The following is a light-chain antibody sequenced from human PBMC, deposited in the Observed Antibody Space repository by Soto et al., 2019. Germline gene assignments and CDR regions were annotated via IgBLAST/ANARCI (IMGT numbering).Light chain of an antibody. J-gene: IGLJ2*01. CDR1: SSNIGSNY. CDR2: RNN. CDR3: AAWDDSLSGLV. Sequence: QSVLTQPPSASGTPGPRVTISCSGSSSNIGSNYVYWYQQLPGTAPKLLIYRNNQRPSGVPDRFSGSKSGTSASLAISWLRSEDEADYYCAAWDDSLSGLVFGGGTQLTVL. V-gene: IGLV1-47*01.